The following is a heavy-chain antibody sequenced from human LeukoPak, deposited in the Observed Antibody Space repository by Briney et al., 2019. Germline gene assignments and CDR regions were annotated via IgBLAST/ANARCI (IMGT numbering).Heavy chain of an antibody. D-gene: IGHD1-1*01. J-gene: IGHJ3*02. V-gene: IGHV4-34*01. Sequence: SETLSLTCAVYGGSFSGYYWSWIRQPPGKGLEWIGEINHSGSTNYNPSLKSRVTISVDTSKNQFSLKLSSVTAADTAVYYCARDRYTNDAFDIWGQGTMVTVSS. CDR3: ARDRYTNDAFDI. CDR1: GGSFSGYY. CDR2: INHSGST.